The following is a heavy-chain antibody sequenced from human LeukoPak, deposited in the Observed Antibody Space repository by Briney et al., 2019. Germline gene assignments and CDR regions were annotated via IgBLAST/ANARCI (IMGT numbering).Heavy chain of an antibody. CDR3: ARILRLHTPRASDI. D-gene: IGHD4-11*01. V-gene: IGHV3-7*03. Sequence: GGSLRLSCAASGFTFSTYAMNWVRQAPGKGLEWVANIEEHGSQIYYVDSVRGRFTISRDNAQNSLFLQMNSLRAEDTALYYCARILRLHTPRASDIWGQGTMVTVSS. J-gene: IGHJ3*02. CDR2: IEEHGSQI. CDR1: GFTFSTYA.